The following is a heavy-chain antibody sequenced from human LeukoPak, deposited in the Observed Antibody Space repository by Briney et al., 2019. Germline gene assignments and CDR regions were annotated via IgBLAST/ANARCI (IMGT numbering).Heavy chain of an antibody. Sequence: GGSLRLSCAASGFTFSSYEMNWVRQAPGKGLEWVSYISSSGSTIYYADSVKGRFTISRDNAKNSLYLQMNSLRAEDTAVYYCASTPREGSGNFYYTDVWGKGATVTVSS. J-gene: IGHJ6*03. D-gene: IGHD3-10*01. CDR1: GFTFSSYE. V-gene: IGHV3-48*03. CDR3: ASTPREGSGNFYYTDV. CDR2: ISSSGSTI.